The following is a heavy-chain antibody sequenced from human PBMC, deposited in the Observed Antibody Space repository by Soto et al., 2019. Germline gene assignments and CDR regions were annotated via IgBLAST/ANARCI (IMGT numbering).Heavy chain of an antibody. Sequence: ASVKVSCKASGYTFTSYDINWVRQATGQGLERMGWMNPNSGNTGYAQKFQGRVTMTRNTSISTAYMELSSLRSEDKAVYYCARGIGYCSSTSCYRHYYYYMDVWGKGTTVTVSS. V-gene: IGHV1-8*01. CDR2: MNPNSGNT. J-gene: IGHJ6*03. CDR1: GYTFTSYD. CDR3: ARGIGYCSSTSCYRHYYYYMDV. D-gene: IGHD2-2*01.